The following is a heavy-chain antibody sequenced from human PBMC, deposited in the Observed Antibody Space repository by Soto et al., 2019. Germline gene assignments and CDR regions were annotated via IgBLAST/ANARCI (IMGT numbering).Heavy chain of an antibody. Sequence: QVQLVQSGAEVKKPGASVKVSCKASGYTFTTYVMHWVRQAPGQGLEWMGWINAGNDNTKYSQKFQGRVTITRDTSASTVYMELSSLSSEDTAVYYCARVGHYYYGMDVWGQGTTVTVSS. CDR2: INAGNDNT. D-gene: IGHD3-3*01. V-gene: IGHV1-3*01. CDR3: ARVGHYYYGMDV. J-gene: IGHJ6*02. CDR1: GYTFTTYV.